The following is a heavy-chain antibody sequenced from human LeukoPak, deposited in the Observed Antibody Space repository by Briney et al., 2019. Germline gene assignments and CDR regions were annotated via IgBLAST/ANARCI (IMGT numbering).Heavy chain of an antibody. D-gene: IGHD3-9*01. CDR2: IWYDGSNK. CDR1: GFTFSSYG. V-gene: IGHV3-33*01. J-gene: IGHJ4*02. Sequence: GGSLRLSCAASGFTFSSYGMHWVRQAPGKGLEWVAVIWYDGSNKYYADSVKGRFTISRDNSKNTLYLQMNSLRAEDTAVYYCAREEEGILTGYYTFDYWGQGTLVTVSS. CDR3: AREEEGILTGYYTFDY.